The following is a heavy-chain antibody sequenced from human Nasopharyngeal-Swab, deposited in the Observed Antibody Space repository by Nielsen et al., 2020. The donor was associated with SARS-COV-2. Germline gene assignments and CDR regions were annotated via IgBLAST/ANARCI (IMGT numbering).Heavy chain of an antibody. CDR1: GFTFDDYA. J-gene: IGHJ5*02. CDR3: AKGSSWEAYNWFDP. Sequence: SLKISCAASGFTFDDYAMHWVRQAPGKGLEWVSGISWISGSIGYADSVKGRFTISRDNAKNSLYLQMNSLRAEDTALYYCAKGSSWEAYNWFDPWGQGTLVTVSS. CDR2: ISWISGSI. V-gene: IGHV3-9*01. D-gene: IGHD1-26*01.